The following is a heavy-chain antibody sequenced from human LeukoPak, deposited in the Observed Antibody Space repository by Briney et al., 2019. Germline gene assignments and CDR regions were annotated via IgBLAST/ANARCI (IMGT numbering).Heavy chain of an antibody. Sequence: SETLSLTCTVSGGSITNYYWSLIRQPPGKGLEWIGEINHSGSTNYNPSLKSRATISVDTSKNQFSLKLSSVTAADTAVYYCARATDYYVLDVWGQGTTVTVSS. CDR3: ARATDYYVLDV. J-gene: IGHJ6*02. CDR2: INHSGST. V-gene: IGHV4-34*01. CDR1: GGSITNYY.